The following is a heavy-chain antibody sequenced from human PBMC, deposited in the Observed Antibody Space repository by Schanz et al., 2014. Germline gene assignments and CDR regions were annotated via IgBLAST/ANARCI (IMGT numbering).Heavy chain of an antibody. D-gene: IGHD1-7*01. Sequence: EVQLLESGGGLVQPGGSLRLSCAASGFSFRKSAMSWVRQAPGKGLGWVAVIWHDGSGKYYADSVKGRFTISRDNSKNTVYLQMNSLRAEDTAVYFCASLIGTTSAHFYGMDVWGQGTTVTVSS. CDR3: ASLIGTTSAHFYGMDV. V-gene: IGHV3-23*01. J-gene: IGHJ6*02. CDR1: GFSFRKSA. CDR2: IWHDGSGK.